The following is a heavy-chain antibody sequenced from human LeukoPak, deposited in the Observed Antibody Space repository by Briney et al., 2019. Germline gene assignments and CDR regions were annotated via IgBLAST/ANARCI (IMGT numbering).Heavy chain of an antibody. CDR1: GFTFSSYA. D-gene: IGHD6-6*01. V-gene: IGHV3-23*01. CDR3: ARGKAARRQFSYYYGMDV. J-gene: IGHJ6*02. CDR2: ISGSGGST. Sequence: PGGSLRLSCAASGFTFSSYAMSWVRQAPGKGLEWVSAISGSGGSTYYADSVKGRFTIPRDNSKNTLYLQMNSLRAEDTAVYYCARGKAARRQFSYYYGMDVWGQGTTVTVSS.